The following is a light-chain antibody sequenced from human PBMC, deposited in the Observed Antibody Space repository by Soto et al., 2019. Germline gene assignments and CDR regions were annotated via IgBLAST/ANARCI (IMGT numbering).Light chain of an antibody. V-gene: IGKV3-11*01. CDR2: DAS. Sequence: EIVLTQSPATLSVSPGERATLSCRASQSIDTDLGWYQQKRGQAPRLLIYDASHRAIGIPGRFSGSGSGIDFTLTISSLEPEDSAVYYCQQRNMWPRTFAQGTKVHI. CDR1: QSIDTD. CDR3: QQRNMWPRT. J-gene: IGKJ1*01.